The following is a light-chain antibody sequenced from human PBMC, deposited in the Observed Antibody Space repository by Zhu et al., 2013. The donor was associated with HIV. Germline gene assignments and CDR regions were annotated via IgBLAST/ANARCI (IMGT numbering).Light chain of an antibody. J-gene: IGKJ3*01. CDR3: QQYGTSPVT. Sequence: EIVLTQSPGTLSLSPGERATLSCRASQSVRSNFLAWYQQKPGQAPRLLIYGASTRATGIPGRFSGSGSGTDFTLTISRLEPEDFGVYYCQQYGTSPVTFGPGTTVDI. V-gene: IGKV3-20*01. CDR2: GAS. CDR1: QSVRSNF.